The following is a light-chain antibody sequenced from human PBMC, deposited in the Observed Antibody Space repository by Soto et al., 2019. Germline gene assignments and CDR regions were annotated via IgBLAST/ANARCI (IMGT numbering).Light chain of an antibody. J-gene: IGLJ2*01. CDR1: SSDVGGYNY. CDR2: EVT. V-gene: IGLV2-14*01. Sequence: QSALTQPASVSGSPGQSITISCIGTSSDVGGYNYVSWYQQHPGKAPKLMIYEVTNRPSGVSNRFSGSKSGNTASLTISGLQAEDEADYYCSSYTGSSTVVFGGGTKLTVL. CDR3: SSYTGSSTVV.